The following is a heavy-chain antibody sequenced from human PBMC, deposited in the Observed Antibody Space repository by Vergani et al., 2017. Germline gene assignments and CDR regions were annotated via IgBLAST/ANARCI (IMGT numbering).Heavy chain of an antibody. CDR3: AHYYYGSGSYYPSFDY. CDR1: GGTFSSYA. V-gene: IGHV1-69*04. D-gene: IGHD3-10*01. J-gene: IGHJ4*02. CDR2: IIPILGIA. Sequence: QVQLVQSGAEVKKPGSSVKASCKASGGTFSSYAISWVRQAPGQGLEWMGRIIPILGIANYAQKFQGRVQITADKSTSTAYMELSSLRSEETAVYYCAHYYYGSGSYYPSFDYWGQGTLVTVSS.